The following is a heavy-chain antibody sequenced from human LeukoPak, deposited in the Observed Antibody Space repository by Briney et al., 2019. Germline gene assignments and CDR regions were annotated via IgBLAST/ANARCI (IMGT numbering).Heavy chain of an antibody. D-gene: IGHD6-19*01. CDR3: AKRGGPDKKEYSSGWYVGSVDY. CDR1: GFTFSNAW. CDR2: IKSKTDGGTT. Sequence: GGSLRLSCAASGFTFSNAWMSWVRQAPGKGLEWVGRIKSKTDGGTTDYAAPVKGRFTISRDESKNTLYLQMNSLKTEDTAVYYCAKRGGPDKKEYSSGWYVGSVDYWGQGTLVTVSS. J-gene: IGHJ4*02. V-gene: IGHV3-15*01.